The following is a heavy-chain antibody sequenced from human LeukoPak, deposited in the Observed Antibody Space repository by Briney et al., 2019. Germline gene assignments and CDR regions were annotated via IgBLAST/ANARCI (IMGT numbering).Heavy chain of an antibody. CDR3: ARLQTTMTTYDAFDI. Sequence: SDPLSLTCAVSGVSISSGSFWVWIRRAPGKGLEWIASNYYSGITYYNPAPKSPGPISVDTSKSQFSLRVSSVTAADTAVYYCARLQTTMTTYDAFDIWGEGRIVSVSS. CDR1: GVSISSGSF. J-gene: IGHJ3*02. CDR2: NYYSGIT. D-gene: IGHD4-17*01. V-gene: IGHV4-38-2*01.